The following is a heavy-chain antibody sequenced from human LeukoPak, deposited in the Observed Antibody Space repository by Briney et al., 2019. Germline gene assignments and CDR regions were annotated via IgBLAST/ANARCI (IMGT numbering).Heavy chain of an antibody. J-gene: IGHJ6*03. CDR1: GFTFSDYY. CDR3: ASTWSVVVPAASYYMDV. Sequence: GGSLRLSCAASGFTFSDYYMSWIRQAPGKGLEWVSYISSSGSTIYYADSVKGRSTISRDNAKNSLYLQMNSLRAEDTAVYYCASTWSVVVPAASYYMDVWGKGTTVTVSS. V-gene: IGHV3-11*01. CDR2: ISSSGSTI. D-gene: IGHD2-2*01.